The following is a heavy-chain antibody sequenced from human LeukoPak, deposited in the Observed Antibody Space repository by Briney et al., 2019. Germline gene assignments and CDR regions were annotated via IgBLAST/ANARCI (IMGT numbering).Heavy chain of an antibody. J-gene: IGHJ3*02. D-gene: IGHD3-22*01. CDR2: IYSGGST. CDR1: GFTVSSNY. Sequence: PGGSLRLSCVASGFTVSSNYMSWVRQAPGKGLEWVSVIYSGGSTYYADSVKGRFTISRDNAKNSLYLQMNSLRAEDTAFYHCARKPYDRSGYYFWGGAFDIWGQGTMVTVSS. V-gene: IGHV3-53*01. CDR3: ARKPYDRSGYYFWGGAFDI.